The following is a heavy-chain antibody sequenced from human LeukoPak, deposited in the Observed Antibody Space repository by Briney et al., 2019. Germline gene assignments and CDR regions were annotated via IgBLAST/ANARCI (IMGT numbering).Heavy chain of an antibody. Sequence: GGSLRLSCAASGFTFSSYEMNWVRQGPGKGLEWISYITTTDTTKYYTDFVKGRFTISRDNAKNSLYLQMHSLRAGDTAVYYCARGGFVFGIWGQGTVVTVSS. CDR1: GFTFSSYE. CDR2: ITTTDTTK. D-gene: IGHD3-10*01. J-gene: IGHJ3*02. CDR3: ARGGFVFGI. V-gene: IGHV3-48*03.